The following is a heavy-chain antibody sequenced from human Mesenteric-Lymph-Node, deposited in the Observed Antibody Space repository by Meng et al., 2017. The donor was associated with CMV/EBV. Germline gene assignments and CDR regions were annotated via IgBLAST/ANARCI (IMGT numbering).Heavy chain of an antibody. J-gene: IGHJ5*02. Sequence: QGQLLQSRPEVGKPGAAGMVCCKASGYTFTDFCIHWARQAPGQGLEWMGRINPSGGVSNSAQNFQGRVPMTRDKSISTAYMELGRLTSDDTTVYYCARDTVTPEGFDPWGQGTLFTVSS. D-gene: IGHD4-23*01. CDR2: INPSGGVS. V-gene: IGHV1-2*06. CDR3: ARDTVTPEGFDP. CDR1: GYTFTDFC.